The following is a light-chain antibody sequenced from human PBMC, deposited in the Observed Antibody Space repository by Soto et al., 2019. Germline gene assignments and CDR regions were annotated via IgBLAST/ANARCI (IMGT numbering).Light chain of an antibody. CDR3: CSYAGSSTFVI. CDR1: SSDVGSYNF. J-gene: IGLJ2*01. CDR2: EVS. Sequence: QSALTQPASVSGSPGQSITISCTGTSSDVGSYNFVSWYQQHPGKAPKLMIYEVSKRPSGVSNRFSGSKSGNTASLTISVLQAYDEADYYCCSYAGSSTFVIFGGGTKVTVL. V-gene: IGLV2-23*02.